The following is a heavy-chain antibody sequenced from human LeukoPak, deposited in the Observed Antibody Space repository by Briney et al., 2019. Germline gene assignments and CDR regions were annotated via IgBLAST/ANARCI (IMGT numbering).Heavy chain of an antibody. Sequence: GASVKVSCKASGYTFTSYDINWVRQATGQGLEWMGWMNPNSGNTGYGQKFQGRVTMTRNTSISTAYMELSSLRSEDAAVYYCARGRGGDYHYGMDVWGQGTTVTVSS. CDR1: GYTFTSYD. CDR3: ARGRGGDYHYGMDV. D-gene: IGHD2-21*01. V-gene: IGHV1-8*01. CDR2: MNPNSGNT. J-gene: IGHJ6*02.